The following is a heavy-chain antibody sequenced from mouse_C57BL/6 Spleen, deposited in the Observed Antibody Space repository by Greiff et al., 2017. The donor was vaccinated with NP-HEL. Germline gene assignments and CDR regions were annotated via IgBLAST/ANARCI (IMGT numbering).Heavy chain of an antibody. CDR1: GYSITSDY. CDR3: ARSHYGSSGAMDY. CDR2: ISYSGST. Sequence: EVQLQQSGPGLAKPSQTLSLTCSVTGYSITSDYWNWIRKFPGNKLEYMGYISYSGSTYYNPSLKSRIAITRDTSKNQYYLQLNSVTTEDTATYYGARSHYGSSGAMDYWGQGTSVTVSS. V-gene: IGHV3-8*01. J-gene: IGHJ4*01. D-gene: IGHD1-1*01.